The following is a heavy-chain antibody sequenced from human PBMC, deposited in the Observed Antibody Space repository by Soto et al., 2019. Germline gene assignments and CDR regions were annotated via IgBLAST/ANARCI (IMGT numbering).Heavy chain of an antibody. CDR3: ARGRDDILTGYSSSYYGMDV. CDR2: IWYDGSNK. V-gene: IGHV3-33*01. J-gene: IGHJ6*02. Sequence: GGSLRLSCAASGFTFSSYGMHWVRQAPGKGLEWVAVIWYDGSNKYYADSVKGRFTISRDNSKNTLYLQMNSLRAEDTAVYYCARGRDDILTGYSSSYYGMDVWGQGTTVTVSS. D-gene: IGHD3-9*01. CDR1: GFTFSSYG.